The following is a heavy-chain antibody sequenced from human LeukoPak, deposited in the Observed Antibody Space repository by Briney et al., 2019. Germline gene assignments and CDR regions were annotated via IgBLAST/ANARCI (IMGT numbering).Heavy chain of an antibody. CDR1: GGSISSGDYY. Sequence: PSETLSLTCTVSGGSISSGDYYWSWIRQPPGKGLEWIGYIYYSGSTYYNPSLKSRVTISVDTSKNQFSLKLSSVTAADTAVYYCARVRAYYDILTGYYRLPDHCDYWGQGTLVTVSS. D-gene: IGHD3-9*01. J-gene: IGHJ4*02. CDR3: ARVRAYYDILTGYYRLPDHCDY. V-gene: IGHV4-30-4*01. CDR2: IYYSGST.